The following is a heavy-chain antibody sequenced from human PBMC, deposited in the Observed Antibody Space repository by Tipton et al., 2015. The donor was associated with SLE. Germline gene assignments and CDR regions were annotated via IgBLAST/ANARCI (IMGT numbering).Heavy chain of an antibody. Sequence: TLSLTCTVSGGSISSGSYYWSWIRQPPGKGLEWIGYIYHSGSTYYNPSLKSRVTTSVDRSKNQFSLKLSSVTAADTAVYYCARGRGYSGYLGYWGQGTLVTVSS. J-gene: IGHJ4*02. CDR3: ARGRGYSGYLGY. D-gene: IGHD5-12*01. CDR1: GGSISSGSYY. CDR2: IYHSGST. V-gene: IGHV4-30-2*01.